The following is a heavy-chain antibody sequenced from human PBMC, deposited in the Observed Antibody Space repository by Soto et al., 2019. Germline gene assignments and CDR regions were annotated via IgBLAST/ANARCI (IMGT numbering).Heavy chain of an antibody. J-gene: IGHJ4*02. Sequence: EVQLLESGGGLVQPGGSLRLSCAASGFTFSTYVMRWVRQAPGKGLEWVSSISDSGGSTYYVDSVKGRFTISRDNYKNTLFLKMNSLRAEDTAVYYCAKDGGYWGQGTLVTVSS. CDR2: ISDSGGST. V-gene: IGHV3-23*01. CDR1: GFTFSTYV. CDR3: AKDGGY. D-gene: IGHD3-16*01.